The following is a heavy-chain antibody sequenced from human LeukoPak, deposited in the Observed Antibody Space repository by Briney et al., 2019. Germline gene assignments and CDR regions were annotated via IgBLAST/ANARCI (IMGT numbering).Heavy chain of an antibody. CDR1: GFTFSNYA. Sequence: GGSLRLSCTASGFTFSNYAMSWVRQAPGKGLEWVSSISNSGGRTFYTDSVKGRFTISRDNSKITLYLQMNSLRAEDTAVYYCAKSYNGYESKPDYWGQGTLVTVSS. D-gene: IGHD5-12*01. J-gene: IGHJ4*02. CDR2: ISNSGGRT. CDR3: AKSYNGYESKPDY. V-gene: IGHV3-23*01.